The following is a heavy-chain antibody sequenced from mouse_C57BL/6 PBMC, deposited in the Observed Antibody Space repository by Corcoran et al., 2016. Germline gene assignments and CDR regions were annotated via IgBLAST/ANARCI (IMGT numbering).Heavy chain of an antibody. CDR1: GYTFTSYW. J-gene: IGHJ3*01. D-gene: IGHD2-2*01. V-gene: IGHV1-55*01. CDR3: ARFGYERSWFAY. Sequence: QVQLQQPGAELVKPGASVKMSCKASGYTFTSYWITWVKQRPGQGLEWIGDIYPGSGSTNYNEKFKSKATLTVDTSSSTAYMQLSSLTSEDSAVYYCARFGYERSWFAYWGQGTLVTVSA. CDR2: IYPGSGST.